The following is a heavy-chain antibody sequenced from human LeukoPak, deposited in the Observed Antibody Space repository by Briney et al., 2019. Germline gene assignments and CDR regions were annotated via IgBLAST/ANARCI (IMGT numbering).Heavy chain of an antibody. CDR1: GYTFTSYG. J-gene: IGHJ5*02. D-gene: IGHD3-9*01. V-gene: IGHV1-18*01. CDR3: ERADLFSGYYPVDP. CDR2: ISTYNGNT. Sequence: SSVKVSCKASGYTFTSYGISWVRQAPGQGLEWMGGISTYNGNTNYAQKLQGRVTMTTHTSTSTAYMELRSLRSDDTAVYYCERADLFSGYYPVDPWGQGNLVTVSS.